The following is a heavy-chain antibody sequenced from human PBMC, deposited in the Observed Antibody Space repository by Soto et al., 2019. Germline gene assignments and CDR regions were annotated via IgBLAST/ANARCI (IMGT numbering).Heavy chain of an antibody. Sequence: QLQLQESGSGLVKPSQTLSLTCAVSGGSISSGGYSWNWIRQPPGKGLEWVGYIFHSGSTYYSPSLKSRVTISVDRSKNQFSLKLSSVTAADTAVYYCARADGYYFDYWGQGTLVTVSS. J-gene: IGHJ4*02. CDR2: IFHSGST. CDR3: ARADGYYFDY. D-gene: IGHD4-17*01. V-gene: IGHV4-30-2*01. CDR1: GGSISSGGYS.